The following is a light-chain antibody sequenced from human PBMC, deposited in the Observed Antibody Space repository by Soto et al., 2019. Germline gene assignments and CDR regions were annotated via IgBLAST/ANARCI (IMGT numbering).Light chain of an antibody. CDR3: QQYASSPWT. CDR1: QSVTSSY. V-gene: IGKV3-20*01. Sequence: EIVLTQSPGTLSLSPGGRATLSCRASQSVTSSYLAWYQQKPGQAPRLLIFGASSRATGIPDRFSGRGSGTDLTLTISRLEPEDFAVYYCQQYASSPWTFGHGTKVEI. J-gene: IGKJ1*01. CDR2: GAS.